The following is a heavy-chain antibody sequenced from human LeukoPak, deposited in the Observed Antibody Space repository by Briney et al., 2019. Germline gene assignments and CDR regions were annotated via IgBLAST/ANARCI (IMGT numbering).Heavy chain of an antibody. CDR1: GYSFTSYW. CDR3: ARQMATRSDYMDY. Sequence: GESLKISCKGSGYSFTSYWIGWVRQMPGKGLEWMGIIYPGDSGTRYSPSFQGQVTISADKSISTAYLQWSSLKASDTAMYYCARQMATRSDYMDYWGQGTLVTVSS. J-gene: IGHJ4*02. CDR2: IYPGDSGT. D-gene: IGHD5-24*01. V-gene: IGHV5-51*01.